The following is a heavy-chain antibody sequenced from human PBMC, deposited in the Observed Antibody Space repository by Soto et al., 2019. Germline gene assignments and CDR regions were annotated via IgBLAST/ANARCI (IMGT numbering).Heavy chain of an antibody. J-gene: IGHJ4*02. V-gene: IGHV3-74*01. Sequence: GGSLRLSCAGSGFTFSSYWILWVRQAPGKGLVWVSRINSDGSTTNYADSVKGRFTISRDNAKNTVYLQMNSLRAEDTTVYYCARGGFKQWLLDYWGQGTLVTVSS. D-gene: IGHD6-19*01. CDR2: INSDGSTT. CDR1: GFTFSSYW. CDR3: ARGGFKQWLLDY.